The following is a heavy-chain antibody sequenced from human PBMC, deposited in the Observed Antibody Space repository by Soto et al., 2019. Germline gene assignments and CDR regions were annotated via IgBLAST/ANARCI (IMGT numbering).Heavy chain of an antibody. Sequence: EVQLVESGGGLVQPGGSLRLSCASSGFIVSSNYMSWVRQAPGKGLEWVSLIYSDGSTYYADSVKGRFTISRHDSRNTLYLRMLSLRTEDTAVYFCARGGGQDYYYMDVWGKGTTVTVSS. V-gene: IGHV3-53*04. CDR1: GFIVSSNY. CDR2: IYSDGST. CDR3: ARGGGQDYYYMDV. D-gene: IGHD3-16*01. J-gene: IGHJ6*03.